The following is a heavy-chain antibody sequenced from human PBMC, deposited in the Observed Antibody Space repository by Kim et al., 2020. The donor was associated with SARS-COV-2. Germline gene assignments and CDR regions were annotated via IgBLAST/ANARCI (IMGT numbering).Heavy chain of an antibody. J-gene: IGHJ4*02. CDR1: GFTFSSYW. CDR2: IKQDGSEK. V-gene: IGHV3-7*01. Sequence: GGSLRLSCAASGFTFSSYWMSWVRQAPGKGLEWVANIKQDGSEKYYVDSVKGRFTISRDNAKNSLYLQMNSLRAEDTAVYYCARDKSEEHIVVVTAPLDYWGQGTLVTVSS. CDR3: ARDKSEEHIVVVTAPLDY. D-gene: IGHD2-21*02.